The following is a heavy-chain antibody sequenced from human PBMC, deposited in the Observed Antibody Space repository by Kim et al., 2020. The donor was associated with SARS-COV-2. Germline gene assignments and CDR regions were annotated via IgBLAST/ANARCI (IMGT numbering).Heavy chain of an antibody. J-gene: IGHJ5*02. Sequence: ADSVKGRFTISRDNSKNTLYLQMNSLRAEDTAVYYCAKVNEILVRVFDPWGQGTLVTVSS. CDR3: AKVNEILVRVFDP. V-gene: IGHV3-23*01. D-gene: IGHD3-10*01.